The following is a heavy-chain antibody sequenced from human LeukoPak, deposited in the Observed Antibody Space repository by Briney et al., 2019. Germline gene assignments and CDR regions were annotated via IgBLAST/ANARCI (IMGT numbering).Heavy chain of an antibody. CDR1: GYTFTGYY. V-gene: IGHV1-2*02. D-gene: IGHD1-26*01. J-gene: IGHJ4*02. CDR2: INPNSGGT. Sequence: EASVTVSCKASGYTFTGYYMHWVRQAPGQGLEWMGWINPNSGGTNYAQKFQGRVTMTRDTSISTAYMELSRLRSDDTAVYYCARYLGATMGILVWGQGTLVTVSS. CDR3: ARYLGATMGILV.